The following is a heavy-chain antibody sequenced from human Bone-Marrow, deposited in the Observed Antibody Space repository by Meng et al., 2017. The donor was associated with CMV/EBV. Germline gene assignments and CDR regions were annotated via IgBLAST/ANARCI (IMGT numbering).Heavy chain of an antibody. CDR3: ARGPSYDFWGGNRLGP. J-gene: IGHJ5*02. CDR2: ITGNTGST. CDR1: GFTFGNYG. V-gene: IGHV3-23*01. Sequence: SGFTFGNYGMSWVRLAPKKGLEWVSAITGNTGSTYYRDSVKGRFTIPRDNSKTALFLQMNSLKAENTAVYYCARGPSYDFWGGNRLGPWGPGTLVTVSS. D-gene: IGHD3-3*01.